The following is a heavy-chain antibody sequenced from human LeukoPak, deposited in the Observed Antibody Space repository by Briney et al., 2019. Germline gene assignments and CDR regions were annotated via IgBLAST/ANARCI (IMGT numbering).Heavy chain of an antibody. CDR2: INHSGGT. CDR3: ARARTTVTTYQFDY. CDR1: GGSFSGYY. J-gene: IGHJ4*02. V-gene: IGHV4-34*01. D-gene: IGHD4-17*01. Sequence: PSETLSLTCAVYGGSFSGYYWSLIRQPPGKGLEWIGEINHSGGTNYNPSLKSRVTISVDTSKNQFSLKLSSVTAADTAVYYCARARTTVTTYQFDYWGQGTLVTVSS.